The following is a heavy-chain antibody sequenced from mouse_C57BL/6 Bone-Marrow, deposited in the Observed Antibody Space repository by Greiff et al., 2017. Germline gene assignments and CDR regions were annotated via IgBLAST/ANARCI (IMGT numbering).Heavy chain of an antibody. CDR1: GYSFTGYY. CDR3: ARIPPGSSYRYFDV. J-gene: IGHJ1*03. V-gene: IGHV1-42*01. CDR2: INPSTGGT. D-gene: IGHD1-1*01. Sequence: EVQLQQSGPELVKPGASVKISCKASGYSFTGYYMNWVKQSPEKSLEWIGEINPSTGGTTYNQKFKAKATLTVDKSSSTAYMQLKSLTSEDSAVYYCARIPPGSSYRYFDVWGTGTTVTVSS.